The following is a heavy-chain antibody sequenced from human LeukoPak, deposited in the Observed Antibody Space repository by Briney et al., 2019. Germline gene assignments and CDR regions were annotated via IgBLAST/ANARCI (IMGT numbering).Heavy chain of an antibody. CDR3: ARPSVTYYYYYYMDV. CDR2: TRNKANSYTT. D-gene: IGHD4-11*01. CDR1: GFTFSDHY. V-gene: IGHV3-72*01. Sequence: GGSLRLSCAASGFTFSDHYMDWVRQAPGKGLEWVGRTRNKANSYTTEYAASVKGRFTISRDDSKNSLYLQMNSLRIEDTALYYCARPSVTYYYYYYMDVWGKGTTVTVSS. J-gene: IGHJ6*03.